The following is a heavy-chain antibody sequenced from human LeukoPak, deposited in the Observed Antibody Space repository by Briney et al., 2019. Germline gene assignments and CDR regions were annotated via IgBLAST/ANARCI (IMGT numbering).Heavy chain of an antibody. V-gene: IGHV4-59*01. CDR3: ARVSWFPGTSYYYMDV. J-gene: IGHJ6*03. D-gene: IGHD1-1*01. Sequence: SESLSLTCTVSGGSISRYYWSWIRQPPGKGLVWIGYIHYSGSTNYSPSLKSRVTISVDTSKNQFSLNLTSVTAADSAVYYCARVSWFPGTSYYYMDVWGKGTTVTVSS. CDR1: GGSISRYY. CDR2: IHYSGST.